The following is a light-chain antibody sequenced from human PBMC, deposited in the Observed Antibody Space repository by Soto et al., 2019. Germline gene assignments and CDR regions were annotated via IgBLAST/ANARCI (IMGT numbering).Light chain of an antibody. CDR2: DAS. Sequence: IQMTQSPSSLSASVGDRVTITCRASQTISTWLAWYQQKPGKAPKLLIYDASSLESGVPPRSSGSGSETDFILTISSLQPDDFATFYCQQYHTYPWTFGQGTKVDIK. CDR3: QQYHTYPWT. CDR1: QTISTW. J-gene: IGKJ1*01. V-gene: IGKV1-5*01.